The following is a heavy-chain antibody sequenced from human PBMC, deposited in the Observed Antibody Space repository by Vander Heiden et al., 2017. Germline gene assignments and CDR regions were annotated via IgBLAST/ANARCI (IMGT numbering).Heavy chain of an antibody. Sequence: QLQLQESGPGLVKPSETLSLTCTVSGGSISSSSYYWGWIRQPPGKGLEWIGSIYYSGSTYYNPSLKSRVTISVDTSKNQFSLKLSSVTAADTAVYYCARQIVSFTRIAVAGTWFDPWGQGTLVTVSS. J-gene: IGHJ5*02. D-gene: IGHD6-19*01. V-gene: IGHV4-39*01. CDR1: GGSISSSSYY. CDR2: IYYSGST. CDR3: ARQIVSFTRIAVAGTWFDP.